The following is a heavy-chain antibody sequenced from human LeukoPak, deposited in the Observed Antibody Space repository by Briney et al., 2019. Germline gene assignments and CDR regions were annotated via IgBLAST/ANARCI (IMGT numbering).Heavy chain of an antibody. D-gene: IGHD4/OR15-4a*01. CDR1: GGTFSSYA. J-gene: IGHJ6*02. Sequence: GASVKVSCKASGGTFSSYAISWVRQAPGQGLEWMGGIIPIFGTANYAQKFQGRVTITTDESTSTAYMELSSLRAEDTAVYYCAKAQVLTKDYGLDVWGQGTTVTVSS. CDR3: AKAQVLTKDYGLDV. V-gene: IGHV1-69*05. CDR2: IIPIFGTA.